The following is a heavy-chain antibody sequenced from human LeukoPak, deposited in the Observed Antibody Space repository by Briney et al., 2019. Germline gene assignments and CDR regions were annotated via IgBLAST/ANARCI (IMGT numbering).Heavy chain of an antibody. J-gene: IGHJ5*02. D-gene: IGHD6-13*01. Sequence: ASVKVSCKPSVYTFTVYYMHWVRQAPGQGLEWMGWINPNSGGTNYAQKFQGRVTMTRDTSISTAYMELSRLRSDDTAVYYCARVAYSSSWYGDNWFDPWGQGTLVTVSS. CDR1: VYTFTVYY. CDR2: INPNSGGT. CDR3: ARVAYSSSWYGDNWFDP. V-gene: IGHV1-2*02.